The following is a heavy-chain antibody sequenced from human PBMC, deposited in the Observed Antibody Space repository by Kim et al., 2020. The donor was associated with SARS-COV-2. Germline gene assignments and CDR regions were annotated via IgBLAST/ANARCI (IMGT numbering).Heavy chain of an antibody. CDR3: AWGQLRFLEWLILDP. V-gene: IGHV4-61*01. CDR2: IYYSGST. CDR1: GGSVSSGSYY. D-gene: IGHD3-3*01. J-gene: IGHJ5*02. Sequence: SETLSLTCTVSGGSVSSGSYYWSWIRQPPGKGLEWIGYIYYSGSTNYNPSLKSRVTISVDTSKNQFSLKLSSVTAADTAVYYCAWGQLRFLEWLILDPWGQGTLVTVSS.